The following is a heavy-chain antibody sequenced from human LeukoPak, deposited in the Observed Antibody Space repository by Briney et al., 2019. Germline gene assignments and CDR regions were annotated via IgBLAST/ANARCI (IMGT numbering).Heavy chain of an antibody. J-gene: IGHJ6*03. Sequence: GGSLRLSCAASGFTFSDYYMSWIRQAPGKGLEWVSYISSSGSTIYYADSVKGRFTISRDNAKNSLYLQMNSLRAEDTAVYYCAREGGSGYELAYYYYYMDVWGKGTTVTVSS. V-gene: IGHV3-11*01. CDR1: GFTFSDYY. D-gene: IGHD5-12*01. CDR2: ISSSGSTI. CDR3: AREGGSGYELAYYYYYMDV.